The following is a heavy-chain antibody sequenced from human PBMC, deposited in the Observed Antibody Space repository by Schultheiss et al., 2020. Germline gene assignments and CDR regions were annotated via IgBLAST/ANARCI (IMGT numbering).Heavy chain of an antibody. Sequence: SETLSLTCTVSGGSISDYYWSWIRQPAGKGLEWIGRIYPSGSTNYNPSLKSRVTISVDTSKNQFSLKLSSVTAADTAVYYCARALDSSGLGWFDPWGQGTLVTVSS. V-gene: IGHV4-4*07. CDR3: ARALDSSGLGWFDP. D-gene: IGHD6-19*01. CDR2: IYPSGST. CDR1: GGSISDYY. J-gene: IGHJ5*02.